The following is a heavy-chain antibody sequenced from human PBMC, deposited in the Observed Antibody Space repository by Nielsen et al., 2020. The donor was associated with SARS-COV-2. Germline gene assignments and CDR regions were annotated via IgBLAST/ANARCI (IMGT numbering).Heavy chain of an antibody. D-gene: IGHD1-26*01. CDR3: AGGGSYYY. CDR1: GFTFRTDW. J-gene: IGHJ4*02. Sequence: GESLKISCAASGFTFRTDWMSWVRQAPGKGLEWVANIKKDASEKHYLGSVRGRFTISRDNAKNSLYLEMNNLRVDDTAVYYCAGGGSYYYWGQGTLVTVSS. V-gene: IGHV3-7*03. CDR2: IKKDASEK.